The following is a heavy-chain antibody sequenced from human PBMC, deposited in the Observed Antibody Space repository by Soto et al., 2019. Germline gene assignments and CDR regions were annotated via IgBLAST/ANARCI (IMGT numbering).Heavy chain of an antibody. CDR3: ARRGGYSPLYYYYGMDV. CDR1: GYSFTSYC. CDR2: IDPSDSYT. D-gene: IGHD6-13*01. Sequence: GESLKISCKGSGYSFTSYCISWVRQMPGKGLEWMGRIDPSDSYTNYSPSFQGHVTISADKSISTAYLQWSSLKASDTAMYYCARRGGYSPLYYYYGMDVWGQGTTVTVSS. V-gene: IGHV5-10-1*01. J-gene: IGHJ6*02.